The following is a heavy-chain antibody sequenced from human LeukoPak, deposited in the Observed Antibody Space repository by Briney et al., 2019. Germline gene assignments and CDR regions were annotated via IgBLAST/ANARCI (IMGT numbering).Heavy chain of an antibody. V-gene: IGHV3-9*01. Sequence: PGGSLRLSCAASGFTLGDYDIHWVRQAPGKGPEWVSSISSNSDTIAYAEPVKGRFTFSRDNTINSLYLQMDSLRVEDTALYYCLTSSFDHWGQGTLVTVSS. CDR2: ISSNSDTI. J-gene: IGHJ4*02. CDR1: GFTLGDYD. CDR3: LTSSFDH.